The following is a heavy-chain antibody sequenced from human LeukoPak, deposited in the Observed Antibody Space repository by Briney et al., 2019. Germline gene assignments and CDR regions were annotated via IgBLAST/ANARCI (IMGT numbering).Heavy chain of an antibody. V-gene: IGHV3-23*01. CDR2: ISGSGGST. D-gene: IGHD3/OR15-3a*01. CDR3: AKDGQLRQGLVGDYFDY. Sequence: GGSLRLSCAASGFTFSNYAMSWVRQAPGKGLEWVSAISGSGGSTYYADSVRGRFTISRDNSKNTLYLQMNSLRAEDTAVYYCAKDGQLRQGLVGDYFDYWGQGTLVTVSS. J-gene: IGHJ4*02. CDR1: GFTFSNYA.